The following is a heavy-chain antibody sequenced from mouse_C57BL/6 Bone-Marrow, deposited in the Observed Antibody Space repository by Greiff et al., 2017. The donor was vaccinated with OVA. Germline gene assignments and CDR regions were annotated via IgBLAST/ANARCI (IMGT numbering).Heavy chain of an antibody. D-gene: IGHD2-5*01. CDR3: ARGPAYYSNYDLFAY. CDR2: IYPGDGDT. J-gene: IGHJ3*01. CDR1: GSAFSSYW. V-gene: IGHV1-80*01. Sequence: QVQLQQSGAELVKPGASVKISCKASGSAFSSYWMTWVTQRPGKGLEWIGPIYPGDGDTNYNGKFKGKATLTADKSSSTAYMQLSSLTSEDSAVYFCARGPAYYSNYDLFAYWGQGTLVTVSA.